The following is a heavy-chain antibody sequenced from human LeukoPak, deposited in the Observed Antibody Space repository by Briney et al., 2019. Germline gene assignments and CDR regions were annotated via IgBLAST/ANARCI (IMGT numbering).Heavy chain of an antibody. CDR1: GYTFTGYY. CDR2: INPNSGGT. Sequence: ASVKVSCKASGYTFTGYYLHWVRQAPGQGLEWMGWINPNSGGTNYAQKFQGRVTMTRATSISTAYMELSRVRSDDTAVYYCATCSGGSCYLFDYWGQGTLVTVSS. J-gene: IGHJ4*02. D-gene: IGHD2-15*01. CDR3: ATCSGGSCYLFDY. V-gene: IGHV1-2*02.